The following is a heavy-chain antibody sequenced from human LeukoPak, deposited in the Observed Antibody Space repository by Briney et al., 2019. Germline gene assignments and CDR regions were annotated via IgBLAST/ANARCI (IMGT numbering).Heavy chain of an antibody. Sequence: PGGSPRLSCAASGFTFDDYAMHWVRQVPGKGLEWVSGISWNGGSIGYADSVKGRFTISRDNAKNSLYLQMNSLRAEDTALYYCAKGSYYYDSSGYPPDYWGQGTLVTVSS. CDR3: AKGSYYYDSSGYPPDY. D-gene: IGHD3-22*01. CDR1: GFTFDDYA. J-gene: IGHJ4*02. V-gene: IGHV3-9*01. CDR2: ISWNGGSI.